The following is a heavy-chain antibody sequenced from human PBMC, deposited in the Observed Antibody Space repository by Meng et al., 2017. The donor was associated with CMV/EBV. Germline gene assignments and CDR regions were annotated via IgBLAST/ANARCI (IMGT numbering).Heavy chain of an antibody. J-gene: IGHJ6*02. CDR1: GGSISSYY. D-gene: IGHD3-10*01. Sequence: SETLSPTCTVSGGSISSYYWSWIRQPPGKGLEWIGYIYYIGSTNYNPSLKSRVTISVDTSKNQFSLKLSSVTAADTAVYYCARLALLSETYYYGSGSYAPPGMDVWGQGTTVTVSS. CDR3: ARLALLSETYYYGSGSYAPPGMDV. V-gene: IGHV4-59*01. CDR2: IYYIGST.